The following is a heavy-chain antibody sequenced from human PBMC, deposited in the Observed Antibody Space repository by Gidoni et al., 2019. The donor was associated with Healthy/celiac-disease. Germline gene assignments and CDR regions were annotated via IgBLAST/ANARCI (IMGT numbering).Heavy chain of an antibody. D-gene: IGHD3-16*02. CDR3: ARSPEIWGSYRPHYYFDY. Sequence: QVQLVESGGGVVQPGRSLRLSCAASGFTFSSYGMHWVRQAPGKGLEWVAVIWYDGSNKYYADSVKGRFTISRDNSKNTLYLQMNSLRAEDTAVYYCARSPEIWGSYRPHYYFDYWGQGTLVTVSS. CDR1: GFTFSSYG. V-gene: IGHV3-33*01. J-gene: IGHJ4*02. CDR2: IWYDGSNK.